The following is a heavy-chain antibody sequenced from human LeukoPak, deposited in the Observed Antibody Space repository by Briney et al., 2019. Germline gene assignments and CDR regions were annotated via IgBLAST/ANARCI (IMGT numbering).Heavy chain of an antibody. CDR3: AKDGAWLLLSTFYY. J-gene: IGHJ4*02. D-gene: IGHD3-22*01. CDR1: GFTFSSYA. CDR2: ISGSGGST. Sequence: GGSLRLSCAVSGFTFSSYAMNWVRQAPGKGLEWVSAISGSGGSTYYADSVKGRFTISRDNSKNTLYLQMNSLRAEDTAVYYCAKDGAWLLLSTFYYWGQGTLVTVSS. V-gene: IGHV3-23*01.